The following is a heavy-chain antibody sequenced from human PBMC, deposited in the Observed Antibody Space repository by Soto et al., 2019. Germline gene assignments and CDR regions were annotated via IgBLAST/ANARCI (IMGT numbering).Heavy chain of an antibody. CDR2: INHSGST. J-gene: IGHJ6*02. CDR3: ARAYYSSGWYRYYYYGMDV. Sequence: SETLSLTCAVYGGSFSGYYWSWIRQPPGKGLEWIGEINHSGSTNYNPSLKSRVTISVDTSKNQFSLKLSSVTAADTAVYYCARAYYSSGWYRYYYYGMDVWGQGTTVTSP. D-gene: IGHD6-19*01. CDR1: GGSFSGYY. V-gene: IGHV4-34*01.